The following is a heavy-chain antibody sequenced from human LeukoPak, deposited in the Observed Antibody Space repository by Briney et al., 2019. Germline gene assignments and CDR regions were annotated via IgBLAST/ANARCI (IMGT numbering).Heavy chain of an antibody. Sequence: GGSLRLSCAASGFIFSNSGMHWVRQASGKGLEWVTVIYTDGSTKYYADSVKGRFTISRDNSQNTLYLQMNSLRAEDTAVYYCARNSGGRRYYFTEWGQGTLVTVSS. D-gene: IGHD3-10*01. J-gene: IGHJ4*02. CDR3: ARNSGGRRYYFTE. CDR1: GFIFSNSG. CDR2: IYTDGSTK. V-gene: IGHV3-33*01.